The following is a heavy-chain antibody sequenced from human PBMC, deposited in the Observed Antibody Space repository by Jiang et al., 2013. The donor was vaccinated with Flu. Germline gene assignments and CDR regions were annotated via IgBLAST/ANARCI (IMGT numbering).Heavy chain of an antibody. J-gene: IGHJ3*02. V-gene: IGHV3-48*04. Sequence: SGGGLVQPGGSLRLSCAASGFTFSSYAMSWVRQAPGKGLERVSYISSSGSTIYYADSVKGRFTISRDNAKNSLYLQMNSLRAEDTAVYYCARVGTAMVGDAFDIWGQGTMVTVSS. CDR3: ARVGTAMVGDAFDI. CDR2: ISSSGSTI. D-gene: IGHD5-18*01. CDR1: GFTFSSYA.